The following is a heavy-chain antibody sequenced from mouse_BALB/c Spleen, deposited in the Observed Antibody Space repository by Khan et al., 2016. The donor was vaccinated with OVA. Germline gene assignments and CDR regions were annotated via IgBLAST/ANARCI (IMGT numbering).Heavy chain of an antibody. CDR1: GYSFTDYT. J-gene: IGHJ3*01. D-gene: IGHD1-2*01. Sequence: VQLQQSGPELVKPGASMKISCKASGYSFTDYTMNWVKQSHGKSLEWIGLINPYNGGTSDNQKFKGKATLTVDKSSSTAYMELLSLTSGDSAVYYGARSGYGGFAYWGQGTLVTVSA. CDR2: INPYNGGT. V-gene: IGHV1-18*01. CDR3: ARSGYGGFAY.